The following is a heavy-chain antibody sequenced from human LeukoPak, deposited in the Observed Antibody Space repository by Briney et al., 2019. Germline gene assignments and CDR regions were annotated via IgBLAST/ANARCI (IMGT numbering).Heavy chain of an antibody. J-gene: IGHJ5*02. CDR2: IYYSGST. D-gene: IGHD5-18*01. Sequence: SETLSLTCTVSGGSISSYYWSWIRQPPGKGLEWIGYIYYSGSTNYNPSLRSRVTISVDTSKNQFSLRLSSVTAADTAVYYCARGYSYGFDWFDPWGQGTLVTVSS. CDR1: GGSISSYY. CDR3: ARGYSYGFDWFDP. V-gene: IGHV4-59*01.